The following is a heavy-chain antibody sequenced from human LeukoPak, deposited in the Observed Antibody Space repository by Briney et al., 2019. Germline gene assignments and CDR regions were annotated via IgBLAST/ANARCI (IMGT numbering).Heavy chain of an antibody. V-gene: IGHV4-59*01. D-gene: IGHD3-10*01. CDR1: GGSLSSYY. CDR3: AREAGSFDY. CDR2: IYYSGST. J-gene: IGHJ4*02. Sequence: PSETLSLTCTVSGGSLSSYYWSWIRQPPGKGLEWIGYIYYSGSTNYNPSLKSRVTISVDTSKNQFSLKLSSVTAADTAVYYCAREAGSFDYWGQGTLVTVSS.